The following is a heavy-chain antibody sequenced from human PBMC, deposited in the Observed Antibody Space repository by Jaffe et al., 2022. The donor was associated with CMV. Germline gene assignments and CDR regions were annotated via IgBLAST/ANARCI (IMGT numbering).Heavy chain of an antibody. CDR2: INAANGNT. Sequence: QVQLVQSGAEVKKPGASVKVSCKASGYNFTDYAIHWVRQAPGQSLEWMGWINAANGNTKYAQNFQDRLTFSRDTSATTAYMELSSLRSEDTAIFYCARGWDISTYHRLWGQGTLVTVSS. J-gene: IGHJ4*02. CDR1: GYNFTDYA. V-gene: IGHV1-3*01. CDR3: ARGWDISTYHRL. D-gene: IGHD2-15*01.